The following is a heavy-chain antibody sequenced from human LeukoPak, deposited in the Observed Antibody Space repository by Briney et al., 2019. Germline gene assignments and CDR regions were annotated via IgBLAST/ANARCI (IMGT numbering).Heavy chain of an antibody. D-gene: IGHD5-18*01. CDR2: IPYDGSNK. Sequence: GRSLRLSCAASEFTFSSYAMHWVRQAPGKGLEWVAFIPYDGSNKDYTDSVKGRFTISRDNSKNTRYLQMNSRRAEDAAVYYCAKDLEVETAMITDYWGQGTLVTVSS. V-gene: IGHV3-30*02. CDR3: AKDLEVETAMITDY. J-gene: IGHJ4*02. CDR1: EFTFSSYA.